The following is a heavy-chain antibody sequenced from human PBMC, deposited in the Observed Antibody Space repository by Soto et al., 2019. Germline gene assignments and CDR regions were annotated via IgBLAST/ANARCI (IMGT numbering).Heavy chain of an antibody. V-gene: IGHV6-1*01. Sequence: QVQLQQSGPGLVKPSQTLSLTCAISGDSVSSNSAAWNWIRQSPSRGLEWLGRAYYRSKWYNDYAVSVKSSITINPDTSKNQFSLQLNSVPPEDTAVYYCARGYSGYEQALYYYYFYMDVWGKGTTVTVSS. CDR3: ARGYSGYEQALYYYYFYMDV. CDR1: GDSVSSNSAA. D-gene: IGHD5-12*01. J-gene: IGHJ6*03. CDR2: AYYRSKWYN.